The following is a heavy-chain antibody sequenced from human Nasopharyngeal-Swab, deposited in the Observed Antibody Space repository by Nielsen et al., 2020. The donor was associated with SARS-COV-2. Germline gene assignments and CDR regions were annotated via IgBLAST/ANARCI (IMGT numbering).Heavy chain of an antibody. Sequence: ASVKVSCKASGYTFTCYYMHWVRQAPGQGLEWMGRINPNSGGTNYAQKFQCRVTMTRDTSISTAYMELSRLRSDDTAVYYCARAGPTVTYNWFDPWGQGTLVTVSS. D-gene: IGHD4-17*01. CDR3: ARAGPTVTYNWFDP. CDR2: INPNSGGT. V-gene: IGHV1-2*06. J-gene: IGHJ5*02. CDR1: GYTFTCYY.